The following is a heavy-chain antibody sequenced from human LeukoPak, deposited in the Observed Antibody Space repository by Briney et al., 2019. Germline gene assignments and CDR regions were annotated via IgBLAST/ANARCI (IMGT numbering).Heavy chain of an antibody. Sequence: GGSLRLSCAASGFTFVDYDMHWVRQAPGKGLEWVSLISGDGGSTYYADSVKGRFTNSRDKSKNSLYLQMHSMRTENTDLYYCAKGPYQLWMTRWGQGTPVTVSS. J-gene: IGHJ4*02. V-gene: IGHV3-43*02. CDR2: ISGDGGST. CDR3: AKGPYQLWMTR. D-gene: IGHD5-18*01. CDR1: GFTFVDYD.